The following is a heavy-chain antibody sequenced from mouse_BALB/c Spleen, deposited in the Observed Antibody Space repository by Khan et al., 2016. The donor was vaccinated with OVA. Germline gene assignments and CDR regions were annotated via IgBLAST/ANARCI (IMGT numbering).Heavy chain of an antibody. J-gene: IGHJ3*01. CDR2: INPYNDGA. V-gene: IGHV1S136*01. D-gene: IGHD1-1*01. CDR3: ARDDGRSFWFAY. Sequence: VQLQQSGPELVKPGASVKISCQASGYSFTNYIIHWVKQNPGQGLEWIGYINPYNDGAKYNEKFKGKVTLTSDKSSSPAYMELSGLTSEDSAVYYCARDDGRSFWFAYWGQGTLVTVSA. CDR1: GYSFTNYI.